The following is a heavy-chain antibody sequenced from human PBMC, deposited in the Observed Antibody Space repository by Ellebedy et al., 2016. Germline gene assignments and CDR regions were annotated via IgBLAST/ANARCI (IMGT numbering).Heavy chain of an antibody. J-gene: IGHJ4*02. CDR2: IYPDDSDT. CDR1: GYTFTTSW. Sequence: ASVKVSCKASGYTFTTSWIGWVRQRPGKSLEWMGIIYPDDSDTRYSPSLEGHVTISADKSISTAYLQWSSLKASDTAMYYCARQGSGWYGGDYWGQGTLVTVSS. V-gene: IGHV5-51*01. D-gene: IGHD6-19*01. CDR3: ARQGSGWYGGDY.